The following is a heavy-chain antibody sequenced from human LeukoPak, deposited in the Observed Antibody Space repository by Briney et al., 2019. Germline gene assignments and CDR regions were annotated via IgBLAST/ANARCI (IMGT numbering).Heavy chain of an antibody. Sequence: GGSLRLSCAASGFIFSSYAMQWVRQAPGKELECISAITGNGGGTFYADSVKGRFTISRDNSKNTLFLQMDSLKAEDMAVYYCVRGGQSTNCFDYWGQGILVSVSS. D-gene: IGHD1-1*01. V-gene: IGHV3-64*02. CDR2: ITGNGGGT. J-gene: IGHJ4*02. CDR3: VRGGQSTNCFDY. CDR1: GFIFSSYA.